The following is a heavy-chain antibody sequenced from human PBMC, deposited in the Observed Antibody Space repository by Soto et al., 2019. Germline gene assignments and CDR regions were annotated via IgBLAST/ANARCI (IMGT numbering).Heavy chain of an antibody. Sequence: GGSLRLSCAASGFTFSSYGMHWVRQAPGKGLEWVAVISYDGSNKYYADSVKGRFTISRDNSKNTLYLQMNSLRAEDTAVYYCAKGSSSGWYIDYWGQGTLVTVSS. J-gene: IGHJ4*02. CDR3: AKGSSSGWYIDY. D-gene: IGHD6-19*01. V-gene: IGHV3-30*18. CDR2: ISYDGSNK. CDR1: GFTFSSYG.